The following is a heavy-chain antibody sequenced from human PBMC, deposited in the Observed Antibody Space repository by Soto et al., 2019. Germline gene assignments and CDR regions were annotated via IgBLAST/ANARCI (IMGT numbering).Heavy chain of an antibody. V-gene: IGHV3-48*02. CDR3: ARDCGKGYGMDV. CDR2: ISSRSSGI. J-gene: IGHJ6*02. Sequence: EVQLVESGGGLVQRGGSLRLSCAASGFTFINYNMNWVRQAPGKGLEWVSYISSRSSGIYYADSVKGQFTISRDNAKNSLYLQMNSLRDEDTAVYYCARDCGKGYGMDVWGQGTTVTVAS. CDR1: GFTFINYN.